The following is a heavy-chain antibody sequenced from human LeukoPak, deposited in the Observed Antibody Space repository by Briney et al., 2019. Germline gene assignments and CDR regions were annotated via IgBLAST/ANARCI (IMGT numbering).Heavy chain of an antibody. D-gene: IGHD3-10*01. CDR3: AKEAASSTLVRGVTYYYYYGMDV. CDR2: ISGSGGDT. J-gene: IGHJ6*02. V-gene: IGHV3-23*01. Sequence: PGGSLRLSCAASGFTFSYYGINRVRQAPEKGLEWVSAISGSGGDTYYADSVKGRFTISRDNSKSTLYLQMNSLRVEDTAVYYCAKEAASSTLVRGVTYYYYYGMDVWGQGTAVTVSS. CDR1: GFTFSYYG.